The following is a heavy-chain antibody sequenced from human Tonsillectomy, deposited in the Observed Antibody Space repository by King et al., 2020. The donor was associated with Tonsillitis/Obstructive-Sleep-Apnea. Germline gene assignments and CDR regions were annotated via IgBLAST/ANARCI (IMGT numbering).Heavy chain of an antibody. CDR1: GFTFSSYA. V-gene: IGHV3-30*04. J-gene: IGHJ4*02. CDR2: ISYDGSNK. Sequence: QEQLVESGGGVVQPGRSLRLSCAASGFTFSSYAMHWVRQAPGKGLEGVAVISYDGSNKYYADSVKGRFTISRDNSKNTLYLQMNSLKAEDTAVYYCARDGVEGIVVVPAARWGQGTLVTVSS. D-gene: IGHD2-2*01. CDR3: ARDGVEGIVVVPAAR.